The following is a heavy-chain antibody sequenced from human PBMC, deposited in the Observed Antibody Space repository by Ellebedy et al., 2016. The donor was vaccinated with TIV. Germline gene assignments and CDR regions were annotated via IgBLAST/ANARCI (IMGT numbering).Heavy chain of an antibody. Sequence: SETLSLTXSVSGGSLSSYYWSWVRQPAGKGLEWLGRIYKTGSTDYNPSLKSRLTMSVDTSKNQFSLKLNSVTAADTAIYYCARANWELGDAFDIWGQGTTVTVS. V-gene: IGHV4-4*07. CDR3: ARANWELGDAFDI. J-gene: IGHJ3*02. CDR2: IYKTGST. CDR1: GGSLSSYY. D-gene: IGHD7-27*01.